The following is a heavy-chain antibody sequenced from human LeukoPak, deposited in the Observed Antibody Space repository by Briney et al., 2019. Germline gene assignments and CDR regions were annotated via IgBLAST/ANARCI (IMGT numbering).Heavy chain of an antibody. V-gene: IGHV3-30*02. CDR1: GFTFSNAW. CDR3: AKHGGSYPYNWVDP. CDR2: IRYDGSNK. D-gene: IGHD1-26*01. J-gene: IGHJ5*02. Sequence: PGGSLRLSCAASGFTFSNAWMSWVRQAPGKGLEWVAFIRYDGSNKYYADSVKGRFTISRDNSKNTLYLQMNSLRAEDTAVYYCAKHGGSYPYNWVDPWGQGTLVTVSS.